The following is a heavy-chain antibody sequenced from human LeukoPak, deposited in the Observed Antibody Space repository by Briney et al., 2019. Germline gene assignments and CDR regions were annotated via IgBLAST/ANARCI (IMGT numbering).Heavy chain of an antibody. CDR3: ARVSDLLLWFGESRTRDAFDI. J-gene: IGHJ3*02. Sequence: SETLSLTCAVNGGSFSGYYWSWIRQPPGKGLEWIGEINHSGSTNYNPSLKSRVTISVDTSKNQFSLKLSSVTAADTAVYYCARVSDLLLWFGESRTRDAFDIWGQGTMVTVSS. V-gene: IGHV4-34*01. D-gene: IGHD3-10*01. CDR1: GGSFSGYY. CDR2: INHSGST.